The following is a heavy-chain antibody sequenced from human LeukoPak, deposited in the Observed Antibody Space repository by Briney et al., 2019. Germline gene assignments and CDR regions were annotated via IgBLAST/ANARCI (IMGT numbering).Heavy chain of an antibody. J-gene: IGHJ4*02. CDR1: GGSISSGSYY. V-gene: IGHV4-61*02. D-gene: IGHD6-13*01. Sequence: SETLSLTCTVSGGSISSGSYYWSWIRQPAGKGLEWIGRIYTSGSTNYNPSLKSRVTISVDTSKNQFSLKLSSVTAADTAVYYCARRAAASFGYWGQGTLVTVSS. CDR3: ARRAAASFGY. CDR2: IYTSGST.